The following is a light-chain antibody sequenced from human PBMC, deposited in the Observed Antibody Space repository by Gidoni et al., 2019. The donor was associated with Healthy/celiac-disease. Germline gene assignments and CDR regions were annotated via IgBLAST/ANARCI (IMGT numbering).Light chain of an antibody. CDR1: SSYVGGYNY. CDR2: DVS. V-gene: IGLV2-14*03. CDR3: SSYTSSSTLEV. J-gene: IGLJ1*01. Sequence: QSALTQPASVSGSPGQSITIYCTGTSSYVGGYNYVSWYQQHPGKAPQLMIYDVSNRPSGVSNRFSGSKSGNTASLTISGLQAEDEADYYCSSYTSSSTLEVFGTGTKVTVL.